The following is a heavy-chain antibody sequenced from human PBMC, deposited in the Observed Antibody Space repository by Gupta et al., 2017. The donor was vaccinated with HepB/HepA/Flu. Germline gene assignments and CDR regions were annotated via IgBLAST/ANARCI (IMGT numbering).Heavy chain of an antibody. D-gene: IGHD2-2*01. CDR1: GGTFSSYA. J-gene: IGHJ6*03. Sequence: QVQLVQSGAEVKKPGSSVKVSCKASGGTFSSYAIRWVRQAPGQGLEWMGGIIPIFGTANYAQKFQGRVTITADESTSTAYMELSSLRSEDTAVYYCARGVVVPAPNYYYYMDVWGKGTTVTVSS. CDR3: ARGVVVPAPNYYYYMDV. V-gene: IGHV1-69*01. CDR2: IIPIFGTA.